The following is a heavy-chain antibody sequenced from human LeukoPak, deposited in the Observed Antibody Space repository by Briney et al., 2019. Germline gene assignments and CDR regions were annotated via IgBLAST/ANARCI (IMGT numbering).Heavy chain of an antibody. V-gene: IGHV4-39*07. CDR2: IYYSGST. CDR3: GGGRIWNIEAGAFDI. Sequence: SETLSLTCTVSGGSISSSSYYWGWIRQPPGKGLEWIGSIYYSGSTYYNPSLKSRVTISVDTSKNQFSLKLSSVTAADTAVYYCGGGRIWNIEAGAFDIWGQGTMVTVSS. CDR1: GGSISSSSYY. D-gene: IGHD1/OR15-1a*01. J-gene: IGHJ3*02.